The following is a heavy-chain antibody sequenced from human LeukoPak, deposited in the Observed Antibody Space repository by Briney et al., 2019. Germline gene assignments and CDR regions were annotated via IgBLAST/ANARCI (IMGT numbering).Heavy chain of an antibody. V-gene: IGHV3-11*04. CDR2: ISSSGSTI. CDR3: ASAYCYYYMDV. J-gene: IGHJ6*03. CDR1: GFTFSDYY. Sequence: PGGTLRLSCAASGFTFSDYYMSWIRQAPRKGLERVSYISSSGSTIYYADSVKGRFTISRDNAKNSLFLQMNSLRAEDTAVYYCASAYCYYYMDVWGKGTTVTVSS.